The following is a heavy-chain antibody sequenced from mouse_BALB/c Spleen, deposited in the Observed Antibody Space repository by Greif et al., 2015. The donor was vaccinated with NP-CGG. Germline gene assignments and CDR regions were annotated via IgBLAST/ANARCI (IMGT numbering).Heavy chain of an antibody. CDR3: ARLFRDYYAMDY. CDR2: ISSGGGST. CDR1: GFAFSSYD. J-gene: IGHJ4*01. Sequence: EVKLMESGGGLVKPGGSLKLSCAASGFAFSSYDMSWVRQTPEKRLEWVAYISSGGGSTYYPDTVKGRFTISRDNAKNTLYLQMSSLKSEDTAMYYCARLFRDYYAMDYWGQGTSVTVSS. V-gene: IGHV5-12-1*01.